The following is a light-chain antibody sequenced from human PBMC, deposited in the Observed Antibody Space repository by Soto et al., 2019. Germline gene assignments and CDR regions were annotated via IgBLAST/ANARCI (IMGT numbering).Light chain of an antibody. Sequence: QSVLTQPASVSGSPGQSITISCTGTSSDVGGYNYVSWYQQHPGKAPKLMIYDVTNRPSGVSNRFSGSKSGNTASLTISGLQVEDEANYYCSSYTSSSTPGVFGTGTKVPVL. CDR3: SSYTSSSTPGV. J-gene: IGLJ1*01. CDR1: SSDVGGYNY. CDR2: DVT. V-gene: IGLV2-14*01.